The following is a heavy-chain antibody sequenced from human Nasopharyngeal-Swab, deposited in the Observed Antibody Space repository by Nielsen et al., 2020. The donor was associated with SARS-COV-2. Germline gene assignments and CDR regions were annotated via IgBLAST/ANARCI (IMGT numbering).Heavy chain of an antibody. Sequence: VRQMPGNGLEWVGRIGDKDHNYATTYGASVQGRFTISRDDSKNTAFLQMDSLKTEDTALYYCTTDFYFDYWGQGTLVTVSS. J-gene: IGHJ4*02. V-gene: IGHV3-73*01. CDR3: TTDFYFDY. CDR2: IGDKDHNYAT.